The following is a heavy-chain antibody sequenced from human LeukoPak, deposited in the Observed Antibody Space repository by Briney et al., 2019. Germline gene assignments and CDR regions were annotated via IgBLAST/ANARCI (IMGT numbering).Heavy chain of an antibody. CDR2: IIPIFGTA. V-gene: IGHV1-69*05. CDR3: AREGDYGDYYYFDY. CDR1: GGTFSSYA. J-gene: IGHJ4*02. D-gene: IGHD4-17*01. Sequence: SVKVSCKASGGTFSSYAISWVRQAPGQGLEWMGRIIPIFGTANYAQKFQGRVTITTDESTSTAYMELSSLRSEDTAVHYCAREGDYGDYYYFDYWGQGTLVTVSS.